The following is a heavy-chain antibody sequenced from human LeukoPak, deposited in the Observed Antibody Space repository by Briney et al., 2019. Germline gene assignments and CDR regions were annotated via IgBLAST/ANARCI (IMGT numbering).Heavy chain of an antibody. CDR2: IIPIFGAT. J-gene: IGHJ6*03. CDR3: AKADYAYFYMDV. V-gene: IGHV1-69*06. CDR1: GGTFSYYA. D-gene: IGHD3-16*01. Sequence: ASVKVSCKASGGTFSYYAITWVRQAPGQGLEWMGRIIPIFGATNYAQKFQGRITITADNSTTTAFMELSNLRSEDTAPYYCAKADYAYFYMDVWGTGTTVSVSS.